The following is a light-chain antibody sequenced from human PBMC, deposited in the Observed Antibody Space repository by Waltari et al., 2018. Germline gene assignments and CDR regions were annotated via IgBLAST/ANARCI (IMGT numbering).Light chain of an antibody. CDR3: QQSYSSFS. CDR2: DTS. V-gene: IGKV1-39*01. CDR1: QSIMSY. Sequence: RASQSIMSYLSWYQRKPGKAPTLLIYDTSTLQSGVPSRFSGSGSGTDFTLTISSLQPEDFATYWCQQSYSSFSFGGETKVEIK. J-gene: IGKJ4*01.